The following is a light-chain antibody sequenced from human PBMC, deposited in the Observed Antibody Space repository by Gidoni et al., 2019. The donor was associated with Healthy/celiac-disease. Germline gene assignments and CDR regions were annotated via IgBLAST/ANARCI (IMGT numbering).Light chain of an antibody. Sequence: DIQMRQYTSSVSASVGDRGTITCRASLGISSWVAWYQQKPGKAPKLLIYAASSLQSGVPSRFSGSGSGTDFTLTISSLQPEDFATYCQQANSFPFTFGPGTKLDIK. J-gene: IGKJ3*01. CDR3: QQANSFPFT. V-gene: IGKV1-12*01. CDR2: AAS. CDR1: LGISSW.